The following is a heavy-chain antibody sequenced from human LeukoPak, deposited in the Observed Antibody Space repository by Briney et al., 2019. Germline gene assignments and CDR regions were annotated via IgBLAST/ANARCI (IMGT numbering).Heavy chain of an antibody. Sequence: SETLSLTCTVSGGSISSDYWSWIRQPPGKGLEWIGYIYYSGSTNYNPSLKSRVTISVDTSKNQFSLKLSSVTAADAAVYYCARQKRSYYGSGSHTEEFDYWGQGTLVTVSS. CDR2: IYYSGST. J-gene: IGHJ4*02. CDR1: GGSISSDY. D-gene: IGHD3-10*01. V-gene: IGHV4-59*08. CDR3: ARQKRSYYGSGSHTEEFDY.